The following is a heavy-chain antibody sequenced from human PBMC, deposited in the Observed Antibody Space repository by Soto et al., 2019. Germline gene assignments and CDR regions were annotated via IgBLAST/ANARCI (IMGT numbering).Heavy chain of an antibody. CDR2: IYWDDQK. J-gene: IGHJ6*04. D-gene: IGHD2-2*01. CDR3: TKKGQYHDSSACGRDCYMDV. Sequence: QITLKESGPTLVKPTQTLTLTCTFSGFSFTTYGVGVGWIRQAPGKAPEWLALIYWDDQKTFRSSLESRLTITTDTSKDQVVLTITNMDPVDTATYYYTKKGQYHDSSACGRDCYMDVWGKGTTVTVSS. V-gene: IGHV2-5*02. CDR1: GFSFTTYGVG.